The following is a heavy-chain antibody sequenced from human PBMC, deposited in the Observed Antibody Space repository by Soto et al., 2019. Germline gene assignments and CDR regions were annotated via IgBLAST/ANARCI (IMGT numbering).Heavy chain of an antibody. CDR2: IYYSGST. V-gene: IGHV4-61*01. CDR3: ARPPTASLDAFDI. CDR1: GGSVSSGSYY. Sequence: SETLSLTGTVSGGSVSSGSYYWSWIRQPPGKGLEWIGYIYYSGSTNYNPSLKSRVTISVDTSKNQFSLKLSSVTAADTAVYYCARPPTASLDAFDIWGQGTIVTV. J-gene: IGHJ3*02.